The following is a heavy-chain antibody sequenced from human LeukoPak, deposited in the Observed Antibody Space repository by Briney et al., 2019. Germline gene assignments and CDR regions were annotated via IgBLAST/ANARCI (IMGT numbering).Heavy chain of an antibody. CDR3: ARDKYSSSSYYFDY. CDR2: IWYDGSNK. J-gene: IGHJ4*02. Sequence: PGGSLRLSCAASGFTFSNYGMDWVRQAPGKGLEWVAVIWYDGSNKYYADSVKGRFTISRDNSKNTLYLQMNSLRAEDTAVYYCARDKYSSSSYYFDYWGQGTLVTVSS. D-gene: IGHD6-6*01. V-gene: IGHV3-33*01. CDR1: GFTFSNYG.